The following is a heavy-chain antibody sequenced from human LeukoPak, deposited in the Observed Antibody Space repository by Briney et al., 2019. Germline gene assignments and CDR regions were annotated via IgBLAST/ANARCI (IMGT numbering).Heavy chain of an antibody. V-gene: IGHV6-1*01. CDR3: ARVMEYNNSWNWVDY. J-gene: IGHJ5*01. Sequence: SQTLSLTCAISGDSVSSNSAAWNWIRQSPSRGLEWLGRTYYRSKWYNDYAVSVKSRITINPDTSKNQFSLQLNSVTREDTAIYYCARVMEYNNSWNWVDYWGQGTLVTVSS. D-gene: IGHD6-13*01. CDR1: GDSVSSNSAA. CDR2: TYYRSKWYN.